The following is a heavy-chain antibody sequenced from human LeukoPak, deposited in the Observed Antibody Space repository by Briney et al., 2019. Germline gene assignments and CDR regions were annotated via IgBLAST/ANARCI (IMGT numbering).Heavy chain of an antibody. J-gene: IGHJ4*02. Sequence: GGSLRLSCAASGFTFSSYGMHGVRQAPGKGLEWVAVISYDGSNKYYADSVKGRFTISRGNAKNSLYLQMNSLRAEDTAVYYCATNYDILTGYYTFLDYWGQGTLVTVSS. CDR2: ISYDGSNK. CDR1: GFTFSSYG. V-gene: IGHV3-30*03. D-gene: IGHD3-9*01. CDR3: ATNYDILTGYYTFLDY.